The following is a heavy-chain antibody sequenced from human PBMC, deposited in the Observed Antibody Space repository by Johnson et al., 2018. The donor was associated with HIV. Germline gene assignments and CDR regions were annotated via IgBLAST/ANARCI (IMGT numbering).Heavy chain of an antibody. CDR3: ARDSVILVDGALDI. CDR1: GFTVSSNY. V-gene: IGHV3-53*01. Sequence: VHLVESGGGLIQPGGSLRLSCAASGFTVSSNYMSWVRQAPGKGLAWVSVIYSGGSTYYADSVKGRFTISRYNSKNTLYLQRNSMRAEDTAVYYCARDSVILVDGALDIWGQGTMVTVSS. CDR2: IYSGGST. J-gene: IGHJ3*02. D-gene: IGHD2-15*01.